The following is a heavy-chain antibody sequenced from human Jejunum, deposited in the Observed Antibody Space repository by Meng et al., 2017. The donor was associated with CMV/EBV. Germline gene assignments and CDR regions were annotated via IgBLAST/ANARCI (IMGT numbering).Heavy chain of an antibody. J-gene: IGHJ4*02. V-gene: IGHV1-2*02. CDR2: INPGSGST. D-gene: IGHD3-3*01. Sequence: SGHAISDYNMPWVRQAPGQGLEWMGWINPGSGSTKFAQKFQGRVTMTSDTSISTVYMDLSRLRSDDTAVYFCARSIWSGNFIGGNWGQGTLVTVSS. CDR1: GHAISDYN. CDR3: ARSIWSGNFIGGN.